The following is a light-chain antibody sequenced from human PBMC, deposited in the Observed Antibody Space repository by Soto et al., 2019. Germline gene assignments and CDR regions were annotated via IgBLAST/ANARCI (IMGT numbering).Light chain of an antibody. CDR1: QTINNY. Sequence: DIQLTQSPPSLSASVGDRVTITCRASQTINNYVNWYQQEAGKAPKLLIYGASNLQRGVPSRFSGSGFGTDFTLTISSLQPEDFVIYYCQQTYSTPYIFGGGTKL. V-gene: IGKV1-39*01. J-gene: IGKJ2*01. CDR2: GAS. CDR3: QQTYSTPYI.